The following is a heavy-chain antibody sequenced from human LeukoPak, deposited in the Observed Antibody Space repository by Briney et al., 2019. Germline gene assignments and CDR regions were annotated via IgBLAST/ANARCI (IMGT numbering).Heavy chain of an antibody. Sequence: PGGSLRLSCTVSGFTVSSDSMSWVRQAPGKGLEWVSFIYSGGSTHYSDSVKGRFTISRDNSKNTLYLQMNSLRAEDTAVYYCARRAGAYSYPYDYWGQGTLVTVSS. CDR3: ARRAGAYSYPYDY. J-gene: IGHJ4*02. D-gene: IGHD4/OR15-4a*01. CDR1: GFTVSSDS. V-gene: IGHV3-53*01. CDR2: IYSGGST.